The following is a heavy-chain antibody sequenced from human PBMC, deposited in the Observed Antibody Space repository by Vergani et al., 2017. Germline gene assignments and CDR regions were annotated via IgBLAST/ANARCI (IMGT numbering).Heavy chain of an antibody. CDR1: GYRFTSYW. CDR3: ARHRVGHYGMDV. D-gene: IGHD1-26*01. Sequence: EVQLVQSGAEVKKPGESLRISCKGSGYRFTSYWISWVRQMPGKGLEWMGRIDPSDSYTNYSPSFQGHVTISADKSISTAYLQGSSLKASDTAMYYCARHRVGHYGMDVWGQGTTVTVSS. J-gene: IGHJ6*02. V-gene: IGHV5-10-1*03. CDR2: IDPSDSYT.